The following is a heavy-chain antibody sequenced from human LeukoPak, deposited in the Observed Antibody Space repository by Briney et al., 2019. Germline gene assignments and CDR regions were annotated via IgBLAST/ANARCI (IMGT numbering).Heavy chain of an antibody. CDR3: ARASSGWAFDS. J-gene: IGHJ4*02. CDR2: INPNSGDT. V-gene: IGHV1-2*02. D-gene: IGHD6-19*01. Sequence: ASVKVSCKASGYTFTGYYMHWVRQAPGQGLEWMGWINPNSGDTNYAQKFQGRVTMTRDTSISTAYMELSRLRSDDTAVFYCARASSGWAFDSWDQGTLVTVSS. CDR1: GYTFTGYY.